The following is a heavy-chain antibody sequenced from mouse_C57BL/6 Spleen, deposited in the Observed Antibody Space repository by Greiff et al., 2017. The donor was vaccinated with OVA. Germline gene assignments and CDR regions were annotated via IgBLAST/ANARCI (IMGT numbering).Heavy chain of an antibody. Sequence: EVKLMESGPGLVKPSQSLSLTCSVTGYSITSGYYWNWIRQFPGNKLEWMGYISYDGSNNYNPSLKNRISITRDTSKNQFFLKLNSVTTEDTATYYCAREEGTLDYWGQGTTLTVSS. D-gene: IGHD2-14*01. V-gene: IGHV3-6*01. CDR3: AREEGTLDY. CDR1: GYSITSGYY. J-gene: IGHJ2*01. CDR2: ISYDGSN.